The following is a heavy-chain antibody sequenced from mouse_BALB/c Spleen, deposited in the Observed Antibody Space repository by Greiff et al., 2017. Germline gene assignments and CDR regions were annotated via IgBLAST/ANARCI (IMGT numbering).Heavy chain of an antibody. CDR1: GFTFTDYY. J-gene: IGHJ4*01. Sequence: EVKLMESGGGLVQPGGSLRLSCATSGFTFTDYYMSWVRQPPGKALEWLGFIRNKANGYTTEYSASVKGRFTISRDNSQSILYLQMNTLRAEDSATYYGARDRKFITTAYYDAMDYWGQGTSVTVSS. D-gene: IGHD1-2*01. CDR2: IRNKANGYTT. V-gene: IGHV7-3*02. CDR3: ARDRKFITTAYYDAMDY.